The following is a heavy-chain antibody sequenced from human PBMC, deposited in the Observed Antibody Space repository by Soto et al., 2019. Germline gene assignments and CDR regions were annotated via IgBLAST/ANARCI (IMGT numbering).Heavy chain of an antibody. J-gene: IGHJ4*02. CDR1: GLTFSSYW. V-gene: IGHV3-7*05. Sequence: EVQLVESGGGLVQPGGSLRLSCAASGLTFSSYWMSWVRQAPGKGLEWVANIKQDGSEKYYVDSVKGRFTISRDNAKNSLYLQMNSLRAEDTAVYYCARTVMVRGVIFDYWGQGTLVTVSS. CDR2: IKQDGSEK. CDR3: ARTVMVRGVIFDY. D-gene: IGHD3-10*01.